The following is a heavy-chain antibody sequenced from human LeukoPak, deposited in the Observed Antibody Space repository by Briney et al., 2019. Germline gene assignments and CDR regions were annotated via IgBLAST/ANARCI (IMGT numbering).Heavy chain of an antibody. D-gene: IGHD4-17*01. CDR1: GYTFTSYD. J-gene: IGHJ4*02. Sequence: GASVKVSCKASGYTFTSYDINWVRQATGQGLEWTGWMNPNSGNTGYAQKFQGRVTMTRNTSISTAYMELSSRRSEDTAVYYCARVGGDTVTNRYWGQGTLVTVSS. CDR2: MNPNSGNT. V-gene: IGHV1-8*01. CDR3: ARVGGDTVTNRY.